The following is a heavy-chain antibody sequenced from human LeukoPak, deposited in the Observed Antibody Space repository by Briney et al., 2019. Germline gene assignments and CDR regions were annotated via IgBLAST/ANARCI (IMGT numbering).Heavy chain of an antibody. J-gene: IGHJ4*02. V-gene: IGHV4-39*01. CDR3: ARLGPDSSGYYKEDY. CDR2: IYYSGST. Sequence: SETLSLTCTVSGGSISSSSYYWGWIRQPPGKGLEWIGSIYYSGSTYYNPSLKSRVTISVDTSKNQFSLKLSSVTAADTAVYYCARLGPDSSGYYKEDYWGQGTLVTVSS. D-gene: IGHD3-22*01. CDR1: GGSISSSSYY.